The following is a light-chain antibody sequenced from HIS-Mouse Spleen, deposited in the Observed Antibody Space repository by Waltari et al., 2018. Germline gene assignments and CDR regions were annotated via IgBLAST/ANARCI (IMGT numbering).Light chain of an antibody. J-gene: IGLJ3*02. CDR2: EGS. V-gene: IGLV2-23*01. Sequence: QSALTQPASVSGSPGQSITISCPGTSSDVGSYNLVSWYQQHPGKAPKLMIYEGSKRPSGLSKRFYGYKSGNTASLTISGLQAEDEADYYCCSYAGSSTWVFGGGTKLTVL. CDR3: CSYAGSSTWV. CDR1: SSDVGSYNL.